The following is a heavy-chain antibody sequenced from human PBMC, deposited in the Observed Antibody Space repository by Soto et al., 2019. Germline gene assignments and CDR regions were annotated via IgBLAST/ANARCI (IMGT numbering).Heavy chain of an antibody. V-gene: IGHV3-30-3*01. CDR2: ISCDGSNK. CDR1: GFTFSSYA. J-gene: IGHJ6*02. Sequence: QVQLVESGGGVVQPGRSLRLSCAASGFTFSSYAMHWVRQAPGKGLEWVSVISCDGSNKYYADSVKGRFTISRDNSKNTLYLQRNSMRAEDTAVYDCASEFAAAILDYYYVMDVWGQGTTVTVFS. CDR3: ASEFAAAILDYYYVMDV. D-gene: IGHD2-2*02.